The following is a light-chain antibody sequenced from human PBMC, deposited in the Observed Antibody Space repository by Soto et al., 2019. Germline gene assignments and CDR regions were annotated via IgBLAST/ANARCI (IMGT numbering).Light chain of an antibody. CDR2: AAS. CDR3: QQYYSYPRIT. Sequence: AIRMTQSPSSLSASTGDRVTITCRASQGISSYLAWYQQKPGKAPKLLIYAASTLQSGVPSRFSGSGSGTDFTLTISCLQSEDFATYYCQQYYSYPRITFGGGTKVVIK. J-gene: IGKJ4*01. V-gene: IGKV1-8*01. CDR1: QGISSY.